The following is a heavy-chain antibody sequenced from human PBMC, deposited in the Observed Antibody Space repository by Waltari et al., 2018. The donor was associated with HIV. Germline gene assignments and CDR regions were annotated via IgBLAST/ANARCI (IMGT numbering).Heavy chain of an antibody. Sequence: LVKPSETLSLTCAVSGYSISSGFYWAWIRQPPGEGLVWIGNVYPSGATTYNPSLESRVSISLDTSANKFSLKLTSVTAADTAVYYYARYGSGTSFEYWGQGARVTVSS. D-gene: IGHD3-10*01. J-gene: IGHJ4*02. CDR2: VYPSGAT. CDR1: GYSISSGFY. CDR3: ARYGSGTSFEY. V-gene: IGHV4-38-2*01.